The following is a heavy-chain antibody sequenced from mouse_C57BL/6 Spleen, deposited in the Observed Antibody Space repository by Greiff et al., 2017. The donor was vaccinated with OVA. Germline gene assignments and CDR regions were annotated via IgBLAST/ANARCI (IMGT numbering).Heavy chain of an antibody. CDR2: IYPGDGDT. D-gene: IGHD4-1*01. Sequence: VQLQQSGAELVKPGASVKISCKASGYAFSSYWMNWVKQRPGKGLEWIGQIYPGDGDTNYNGKFKGKATLTADKSSSTAYMQLSSLTSEDSAVYFCARMGLTGTYFDYWGQGTTLTVSS. V-gene: IGHV1-80*01. J-gene: IGHJ2*01. CDR3: ARMGLTGTYFDY. CDR1: GYAFSSYW.